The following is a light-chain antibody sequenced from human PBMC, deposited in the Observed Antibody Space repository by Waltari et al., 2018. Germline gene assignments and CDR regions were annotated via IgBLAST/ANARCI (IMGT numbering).Light chain of an antibody. Sequence: EIVLTQSPGTLSLSPGERATLSCRASQRVRSSYLAWYQQKPGTAPKLLIHGASSRATGIPDRFSGSGSGTDFTLTISRLEPEDFAVYYCQQYGRSPWTFGQGTKVEIK. V-gene: IGKV3-20*01. CDR2: GAS. CDR1: QRVRSSY. J-gene: IGKJ1*01. CDR3: QQYGRSPWT.